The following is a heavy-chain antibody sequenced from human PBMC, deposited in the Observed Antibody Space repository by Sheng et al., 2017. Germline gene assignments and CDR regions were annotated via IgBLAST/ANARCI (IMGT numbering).Heavy chain of an antibody. CDR3: ARHASSSSWYNWFDP. Sequence: QLQLQKSGPGLVKPSETLSLTCTVSGGSISSSSYYWGWIRQPPGKGLEWIGSIYYSGSTYYNPSLKSRVTISVDTSKNQFSLKLSSVTAADTAVYYCARHASSSSWYNWFDPWGQGTLVTVSS. CDR2: IYYSGST. V-gene: IGHV4-39*01. D-gene: IGHD6-13*01. J-gene: IGHJ5*02. CDR1: GGSISSSSYY.